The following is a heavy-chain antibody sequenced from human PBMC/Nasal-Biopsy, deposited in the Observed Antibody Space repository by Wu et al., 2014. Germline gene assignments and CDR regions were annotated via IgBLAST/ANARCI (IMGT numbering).Heavy chain of an antibody. V-gene: IGHV3-33*01. Sequence: LRLSCAASGFIFNHYAIHWVRQAPGKGLEWVAVIWYDGSNKYYADSVKGRFTVSRDNSRNTLSLQMDSLRADDTAVYYCVNGHYRTVEYWGQGILVTVSP. J-gene: IGHJ4*02. CDR1: GFIFNHYA. D-gene: IGHD4-11*01. CDR3: VNGHYRTVEY. CDR2: IWYDGSNK.